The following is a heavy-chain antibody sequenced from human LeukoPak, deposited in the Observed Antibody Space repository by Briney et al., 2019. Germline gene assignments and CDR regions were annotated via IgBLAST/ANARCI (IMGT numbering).Heavy chain of an antibody. CDR3: AKNYDILTVRVGYYFDY. CDR2: ISYDGSNK. D-gene: IGHD3-9*01. CDR1: GFTFSSYG. J-gene: IGHJ4*02. Sequence: GSLRLSCAASGFTFSSYGMHWVRQAPGKGLEWVAVISYDGSNKYYADSVKGRFTISRDNSKNTLYLQMNSLRAEDTAVYYCAKNYDILTVRVGYYFDYWGQGTLVTVSS. V-gene: IGHV3-30*18.